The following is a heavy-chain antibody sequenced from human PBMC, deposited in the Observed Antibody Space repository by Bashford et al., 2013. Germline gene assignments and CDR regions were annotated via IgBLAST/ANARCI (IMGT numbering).Heavy chain of an antibody. V-gene: IGHV3-23*01. Sequence: GGSLRLSCVASGFTFNDFAMSWVRQAPGKGLEWVAGISNTGSITHYADSVRGRYIVSRDNSKNTLYLEINGLTAGDTAVYYCAKDQYCSSLSCLIVHYYYMDPSWGKGTTGSPSPQ. CDR3: AKDQYCSSLSCLIVHYYYMDPS. J-gene: IGHJ6*04. CDR2: ISNTGSIT. CDR1: GFTFNDFA. D-gene: IGHD3-22*01.